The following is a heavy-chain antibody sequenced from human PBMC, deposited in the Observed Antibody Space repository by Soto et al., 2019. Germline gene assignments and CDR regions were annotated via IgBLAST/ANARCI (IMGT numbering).Heavy chain of an antibody. CDR1: GYTFTSYY. CDR2: INPSGGST. Sequence: GASVKVSCKASGYTFTSYYMHWVRQAPGQGLEWMGIINPSGGSTSYAQKFQGRVTMTRDTSTSTVYMELSSLRSEDTAVYYCARGPTIAAAGSWRVNWFDPWGQGTLVTVSS. CDR3: ARGPTIAAAGSWRVNWFDP. J-gene: IGHJ5*02. D-gene: IGHD6-13*01. V-gene: IGHV1-46*01.